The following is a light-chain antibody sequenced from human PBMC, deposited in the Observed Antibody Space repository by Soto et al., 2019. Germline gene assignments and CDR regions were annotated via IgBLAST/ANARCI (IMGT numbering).Light chain of an antibody. J-gene: IGLJ1*01. V-gene: IGLV2-11*01. Sequence: QSVLTQPRSASGSPGQSITISCTVTSSDVGGYNYVSWYQQHPAKAPKLIIFDVSKRPSGVPNRFSGSKSGNTASLTISGLRAEDEADYYCCSYVGRNTYVFGTGTKLTVL. CDR3: CSYVGRNTYV. CDR1: SSDVGGYNY. CDR2: DVS.